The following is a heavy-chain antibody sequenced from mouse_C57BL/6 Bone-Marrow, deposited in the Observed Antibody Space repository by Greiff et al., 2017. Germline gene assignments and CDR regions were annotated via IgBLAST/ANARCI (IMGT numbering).Heavy chain of an antibody. CDR2: ISDGGSYT. CDR1: GFTFSSYA. D-gene: IGHD3-2*02. J-gene: IGHJ3*01. Sequence: EVQLVESGGGLVKPGGSLKLSCAASGFTFSSYAMSWVRQTPEKRLEWVATISDGGSYTYYPDNVKGRFTISRDNAKNNLYLQMSHLKSEDTAMYYCARDQLRLRVWCAYWGQGTLVTVSA. V-gene: IGHV5-4*01. CDR3: ARDQLRLRVWCAY.